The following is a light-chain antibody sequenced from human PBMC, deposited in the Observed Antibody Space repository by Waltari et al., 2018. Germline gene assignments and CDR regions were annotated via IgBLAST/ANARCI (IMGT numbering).Light chain of an antibody. V-gene: IGLV10-54*04. Sequence: QAGLTQPPSLSRDLGQTATLPCTGNRNNVGNQGAAWLQHHRGHPPNPLSCRSNNRPSGSSERFAASTSGNTASLTITGLQPDDEADYYCSAWDSDLVAVVFGGGTRLTVL. CDR1: RNNVGNQG. CDR2: RSN. J-gene: IGLJ3*02. CDR3: SAWDSDLVAVV.